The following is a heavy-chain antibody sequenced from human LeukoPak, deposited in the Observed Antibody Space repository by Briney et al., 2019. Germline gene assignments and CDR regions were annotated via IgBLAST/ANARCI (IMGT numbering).Heavy chain of an antibody. CDR1: GFTFSSYA. J-gene: IGHJ4*02. CDR3: ARARSSGWYGTPGY. D-gene: IGHD6-19*01. V-gene: IGHV3-30*04. Sequence: HPGGSLRLSCAASGFTFSSYAMHWVRQAPGKGLEWVAVISYDGSNKYYADSVKGRFTTSRDNSKNTLYLQMNSLRAEDTAVYYCARARSSGWYGTPGYWGQGTLVTVSS. CDR2: ISYDGSNK.